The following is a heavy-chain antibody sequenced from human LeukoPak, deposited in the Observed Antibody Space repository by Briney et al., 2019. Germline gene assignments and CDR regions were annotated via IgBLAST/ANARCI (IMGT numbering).Heavy chain of an antibody. CDR1: GFTFSSFV. CDR2: ISGSGGTT. J-gene: IGHJ4*02. V-gene: IGHV3-23*01. CDR3: VLRGGATDY. Sequence: GGSLRLSCAASGFTFSSFVLNWVRQAPGKGLEWVSTISGSGGTTHYADSVKGRFTISRDNSKNTLYLQMNSLRAEDTAVYYCVLRGGATDYWGQGTLVTVSS. D-gene: IGHD3-16*01.